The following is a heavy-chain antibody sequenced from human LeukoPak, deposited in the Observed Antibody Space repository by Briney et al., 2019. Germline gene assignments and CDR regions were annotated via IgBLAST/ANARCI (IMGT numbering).Heavy chain of an antibody. CDR1: GFTFDDYG. CDR2: ISSSGSTI. D-gene: IGHD3-10*01. Sequence: PGGSLRLSCAASGFTFDDYGMNWVRQAPGKGLEWVSYISSSGSTIYYAASVKGRFTISRDNAKNSLYLQMNSLRAEDTAVYYCARDGKGRNRIGYYFDYWGQGTLVTVSS. CDR3: ARDGKGRNRIGYYFDY. J-gene: IGHJ4*02. V-gene: IGHV3-48*03.